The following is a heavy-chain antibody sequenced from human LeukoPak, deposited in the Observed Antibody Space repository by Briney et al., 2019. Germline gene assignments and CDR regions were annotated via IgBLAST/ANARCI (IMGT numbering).Heavy chain of an antibody. Sequence: GGSLRLSCAASGFTFSAYWMSWVRQAPPKGLEWVPNRKHDESDNYYVHSVKDRFTISRDNAKNSLYLQMNSLSAEDTAVYYCARKTVVGSYFDHWGQGTAVTVSS. CDR3: ARKTVVGSYFDH. J-gene: IGHJ4*02. CDR1: GFTFSAYW. V-gene: IGHV3-7*03. D-gene: IGHD4-23*01. CDR2: RKHDESDN.